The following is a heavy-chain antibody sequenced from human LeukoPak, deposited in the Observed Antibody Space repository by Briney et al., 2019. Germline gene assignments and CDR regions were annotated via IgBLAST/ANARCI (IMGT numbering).Heavy chain of an antibody. CDR2: IYPSGST. CDR1: GDSISSSRHY. D-gene: IGHD3-10*01. J-gene: IGHJ4*02. Sequence: SETLSLTCNVSGDSISSSRHYWSWIRQPAGKGLEWIGRIYPSGSTNYNPSLKSRVTISVDTSKNQFSLKLSSVTAADTAVYYCAREMVRGVFDYWGQGTLVTVSS. V-gene: IGHV4-61*02. CDR3: AREMVRGVFDY.